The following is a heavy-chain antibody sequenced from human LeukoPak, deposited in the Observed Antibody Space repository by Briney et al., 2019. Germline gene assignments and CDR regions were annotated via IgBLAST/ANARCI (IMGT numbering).Heavy chain of an antibody. CDR3: ARDSQVALDY. Sequence: ASVKVSCKASGGTFSSYAISWVRQAPGQGLEWMGRINPNSGGTNYAQKFQGRVTMTRDTSISTAYMELSRLRSDDTAVYYCARDSQVALDYWGQGTLVTVSS. D-gene: IGHD5-12*01. CDR1: GGTFSSYA. CDR2: INPNSGGT. J-gene: IGHJ4*02. V-gene: IGHV1-2*06.